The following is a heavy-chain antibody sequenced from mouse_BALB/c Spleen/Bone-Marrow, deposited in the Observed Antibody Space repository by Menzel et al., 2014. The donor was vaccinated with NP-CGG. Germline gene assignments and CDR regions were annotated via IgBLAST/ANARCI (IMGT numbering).Heavy chain of an antibody. J-gene: IGHJ4*01. CDR3: ARGQGATGAMDY. CDR2: ISSLAYSI. V-gene: IGHV5-15*02. CDR1: GFTFSDYE. Sequence: EVHLVESGGGLVQPGGSRKLSCAASGFTFSDYEMAWVRLSPGKGPEWVAFISSLAYSIYYADTVTGRFTISRENAKNTLYLERSSRRSEDAAMYYCARGQGATGAMDYWGQGTSVTVSS. D-gene: IGHD3-1*01.